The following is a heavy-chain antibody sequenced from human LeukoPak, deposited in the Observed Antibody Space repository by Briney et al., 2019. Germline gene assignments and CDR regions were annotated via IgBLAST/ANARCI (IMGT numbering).Heavy chain of an antibody. J-gene: IGHJ6*02. Sequence: GGSLRLSCAASGFTFSSYAMSWVRQAPGKGLEWVSAISGSGGSTYYADSVKGRFTISRDNSRNTLYLQMNSLRAEDTAVYYCAKTPYYDFWSGLTPRGQGTTVTVSS. CDR3: AKTPYYDFWSGLTP. CDR1: GFTFSSYA. D-gene: IGHD3-3*01. CDR2: ISGSGGST. V-gene: IGHV3-23*01.